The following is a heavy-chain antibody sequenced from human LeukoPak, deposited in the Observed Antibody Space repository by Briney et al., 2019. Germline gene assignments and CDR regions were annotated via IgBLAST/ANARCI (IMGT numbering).Heavy chain of an antibody. Sequence: GGSLRLSCAASGFTFSSYAMNWVRQAPGKGLEWVSGISGNGGSIYYADSVKGRFTVSRDNSKNTLYLQMNSLRAEDTAVYYCARDPRGVVSSSYFDSWGQGTLVTVSS. V-gene: IGHV3-23*01. D-gene: IGHD3-10*01. CDR1: GFTFSSYA. CDR2: ISGNGGSI. J-gene: IGHJ4*02. CDR3: ARDPRGVVSSSYFDS.